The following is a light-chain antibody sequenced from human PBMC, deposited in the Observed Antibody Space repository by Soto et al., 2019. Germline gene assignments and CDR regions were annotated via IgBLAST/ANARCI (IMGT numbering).Light chain of an antibody. Sequence: DIVMTQSPDSLAVSLGERATINCKSSQSVLYSSNNKNYLAWYQQKLGQPPKLLIYWASTRESGVPDRFSGSGSCTDFTLTISSLHAEDVAVYYCQQYYSTPPTFGQGTKVEIK. CDR3: QQYYSTPPT. V-gene: IGKV4-1*01. CDR2: WAS. J-gene: IGKJ1*01. CDR1: QSVLYSSNNKNY.